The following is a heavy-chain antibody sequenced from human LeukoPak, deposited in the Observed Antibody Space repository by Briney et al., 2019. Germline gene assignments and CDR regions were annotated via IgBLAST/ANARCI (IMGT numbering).Heavy chain of an antibody. Sequence: GGSLRLSCAASGFTFSKYAMSWVRQVPGKGLEWVSTLSGDGSDTYYADSVKGRFTISRDTSKNTLFLQMNSLRADDTAIYYCTKGGHGDYWGQGTMVTVSS. J-gene: IGHJ4*02. D-gene: IGHD2-21*02. V-gene: IGHV3-23*01. CDR3: TKGGHGDY. CDR1: GFTFSKYA. CDR2: LSGDGSDT.